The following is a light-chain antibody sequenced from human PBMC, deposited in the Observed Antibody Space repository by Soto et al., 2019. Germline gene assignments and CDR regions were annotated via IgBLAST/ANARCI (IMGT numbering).Light chain of an antibody. V-gene: IGLV4-69*01. Sequence: QPVLTQSPSASASLGASVKLTCSLSSGHSRYAIAWHQQQPEKGPRYLMKVNSDGSHNKGDGIPDRFSGSSSGAERYLTIPSLQSEDEADYYCQTWGTGIPRVFGGGTKLTVL. CDR2: VNSDGSH. CDR1: SGHSRYA. CDR3: QTWGTGIPRV. J-gene: IGLJ3*02.